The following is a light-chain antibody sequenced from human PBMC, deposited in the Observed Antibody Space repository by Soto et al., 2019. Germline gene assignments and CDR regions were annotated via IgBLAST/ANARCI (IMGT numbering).Light chain of an antibody. CDR3: AAWDDSLRGFV. CDR2: RDN. V-gene: IGLV1-44*01. CDR1: SSNIGSNT. J-gene: IGLJ1*01. Sequence: QSVLTQPPSASGTPGQRVTIYCSGTSSNIGSNTVNWYQHLPGAAPKLLIYRDNQRPSGVPDRFSGSKSGTSASLGISGLQSEDAADYYCAAWDDSLRGFVFGTGTKVTVL.